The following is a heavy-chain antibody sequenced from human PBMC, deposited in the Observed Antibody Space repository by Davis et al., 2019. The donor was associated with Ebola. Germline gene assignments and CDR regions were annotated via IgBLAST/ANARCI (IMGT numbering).Heavy chain of an antibody. V-gene: IGHV3-30*18. J-gene: IGHJ6*03. Sequence: GESLKISCAVSGFTFRSYWMSWVRQTPGKGLEWVAVISYDGSDKYYADSVKGRFTISRDNSKNTLYLQMNSLRAEDTAVYYCAKCITTKQYYYYMDVWGKGTTVTVSS. CDR2: ISYDGSDK. CDR1: GFTFRSYW. CDR3: AKCITTKQYYYYMDV. D-gene: IGHD1-20*01.